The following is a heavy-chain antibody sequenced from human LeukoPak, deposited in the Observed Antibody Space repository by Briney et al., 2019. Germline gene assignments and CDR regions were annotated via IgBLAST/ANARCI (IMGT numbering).Heavy chain of an antibody. J-gene: IGHJ6*02. CDR3: ARDIRYGGKQPIYYYYGMDV. D-gene: IGHD4-23*01. CDR1: GFTFSSYA. V-gene: IGHV3-30-3*01. CDR2: ISYDGSNK. Sequence: GGSLRLSCAASGFTFSSYAMHWVRQAPGKGLEWVAVISYDGSNKYYADSVKGRFTISRDNSKNTLYLQMNSLRAGDTAVYYCARDIRYGGKQPIYYYYGMDVWGQGTTVTVSS.